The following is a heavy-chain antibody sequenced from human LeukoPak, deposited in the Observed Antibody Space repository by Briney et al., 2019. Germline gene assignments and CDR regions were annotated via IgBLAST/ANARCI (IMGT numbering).Heavy chain of an antibody. V-gene: IGHV1-46*01. Sequence: GASVKVSCKASGYTFTSYYMHWVRQAPGQGLEWMGIINPSGGSTSYAQKFQGRVTMTRDTSTSTVYMELSRLRSEDTAVYYCARESATLPDYYDSSGPGDYWGQGTLVTVSS. CDR1: GYTFTSYY. J-gene: IGHJ4*02. CDR2: INPSGGST. CDR3: ARESATLPDYYDSSGPGDY. D-gene: IGHD3-22*01.